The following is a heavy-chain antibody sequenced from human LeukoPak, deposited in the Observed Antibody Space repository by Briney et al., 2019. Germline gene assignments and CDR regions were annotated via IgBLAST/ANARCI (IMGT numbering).Heavy chain of an antibody. CDR2: VSAYNGNT. D-gene: IGHD7-27*01. Sequence: GASVKVSCKASGYTFTGYYMHWVRQAPGQGLEWMGWVSAYNGNTNYAQKLQGRVTMTTDTSANTAYMELGSLRSDDTAVYYCARGPLTARARDAFDIWGQGTMVTVSS. CDR1: GYTFTGYY. V-gene: IGHV1-18*04. J-gene: IGHJ3*02. CDR3: ARGPLTARARDAFDI.